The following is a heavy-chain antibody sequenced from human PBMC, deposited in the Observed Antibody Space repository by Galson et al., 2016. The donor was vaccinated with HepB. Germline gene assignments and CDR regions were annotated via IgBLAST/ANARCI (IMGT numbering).Heavy chain of an antibody. D-gene: IGHD3-10*01. CDR2: ISGSGGRT. Sequence: SLRLSCAASGFTFSSYAMSWVRQAPGKGLEWVSGISGSGGRTYYADSVKGRFTIPRDNSKNTLYLQMNSLRAEDAAVYYCAEVGYSGSGGALSGMDVWGQGSTVTLPS. J-gene: IGHJ6*02. CDR1: GFTFSSYA. CDR3: AEVGYSGSGGALSGMDV. V-gene: IGHV3-23*01.